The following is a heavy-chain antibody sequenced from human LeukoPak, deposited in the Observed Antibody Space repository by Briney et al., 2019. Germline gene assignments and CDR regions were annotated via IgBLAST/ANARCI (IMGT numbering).Heavy chain of an antibody. CDR2: IKQDGSEK. CDR3: ARVAFGSSSGVYFDY. Sequence: GGSLRLSCAASGFTFSSYWMSWVRQAPGKGLEWVANIKQDGSEKYYVDSVKGRFTISRDNAKNSLYLQMNSLRAEDTAVHYCARVAFGSSSGVYFDYWGQGTLVTVSS. CDR1: GFTFSSYW. J-gene: IGHJ4*02. D-gene: IGHD6-6*01. V-gene: IGHV3-7*01.